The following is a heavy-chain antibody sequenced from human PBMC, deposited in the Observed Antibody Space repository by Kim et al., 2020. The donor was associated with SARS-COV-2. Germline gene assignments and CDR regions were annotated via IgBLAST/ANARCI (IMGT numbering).Heavy chain of an antibody. CDR1: GFTFTSSA. J-gene: IGHJ6*02. CDR3: AADTNNGSGSYYFAYYYGMDV. V-gene: IGHV1-58*01. CDR2: IVVGSGNT. Sequence: SVKVSCKASGFTFTSSAVQWVRQARGQRLEWIGWIVVGSGNTNYAQKFQERVTITRDMSTSTAYMELSSLRSEDTAVYYCAADTNNGSGSYYFAYYYGMDVWGQGTTVTVSS. D-gene: IGHD3-10*01.